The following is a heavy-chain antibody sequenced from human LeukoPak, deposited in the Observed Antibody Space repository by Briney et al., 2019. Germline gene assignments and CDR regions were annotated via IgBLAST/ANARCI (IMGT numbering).Heavy chain of an antibody. CDR1: GFTFSDYY. Sequence: GSLRLSCAASGFTFSDYYMSWIRQAPGKGLEWVSYISSSGSTIYYADSVKGRYTISGDNAKNSLYLQMNSLRAEDTAVYYCARRTGDSYYFDYWGQGTLVTVSS. CDR3: ARRTGDSYYFDY. J-gene: IGHJ4*02. CDR2: ISSSGSTI. V-gene: IGHV3-11*01. D-gene: IGHD1-26*01.